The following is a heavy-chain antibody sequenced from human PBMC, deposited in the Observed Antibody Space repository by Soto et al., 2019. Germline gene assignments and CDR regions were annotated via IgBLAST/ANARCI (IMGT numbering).Heavy chain of an antibody. V-gene: IGHV3-21*01. J-gene: IGHJ4*02. Sequence: GGSLRLSCAASGFTFSSYSMNWVRQAPGKGLEWVSSISSSSSYIYYADSVKGRFTISRDNAKNSLYLQMNSLRAEDTAVYYCARERYSGYDWGYYFDYWGQGTLVTVSS. D-gene: IGHD5-12*01. CDR1: GFTFSSYS. CDR2: ISSSSSYI. CDR3: ARERYSGYDWGYYFDY.